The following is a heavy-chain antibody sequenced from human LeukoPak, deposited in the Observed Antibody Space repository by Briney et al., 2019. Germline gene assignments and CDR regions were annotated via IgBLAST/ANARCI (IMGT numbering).Heavy chain of an antibody. CDR1: GFTFSGYN. CDR3: ARDPYSGNYGAYYYYYMDV. V-gene: IGHV3-21*06. J-gene: IGHJ6*03. Sequence: GGSLRLSCAASGFTFSGYNMNWVRQAPGKGLEWVSSITSSSSYIYYADSVKGRFTISRDNAKNSLYLPMDSLRVEDTAEYYCARDPYSGNYGAYYYYYMDVWGKGTTVTVSS. D-gene: IGHD1-26*01. CDR2: ITSSSSYI.